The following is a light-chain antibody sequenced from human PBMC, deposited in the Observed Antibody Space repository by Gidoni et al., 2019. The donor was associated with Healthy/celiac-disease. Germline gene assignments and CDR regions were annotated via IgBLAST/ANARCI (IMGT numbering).Light chain of an antibody. J-gene: IGKJ1*01. V-gene: IGKV3-15*01. CDR1: QSVGSN. Sequence: EIVMTQSPATLSVSPGERATLSCRASQSVGSNLAWYQQKPGQAPRLLIYGAATRAADIPARFSGSGSGTEFTLTSSSLQSEDFALYYCQQYDNWPTFGQGTKVEIK. CDR3: QQYDNWPT. CDR2: GAA.